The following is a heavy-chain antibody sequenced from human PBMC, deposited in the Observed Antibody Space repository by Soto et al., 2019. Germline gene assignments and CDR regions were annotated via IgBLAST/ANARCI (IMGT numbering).Heavy chain of an antibody. CDR3: ARYTTDTYFDV. D-gene: IGHD2-2*02. Sequence: QITLKESRPTLVKPTQTLTLTCSFSGFSLYTRGVGVGWVRQPPGKALEWLALLYWDNTRRYSPSLKNSLTIAKGTSENQVVLTMTNMEPEDTGTYYCARYTTDTYFDVWGKGTTVTVCS. J-gene: IGHJ6*04. CDR1: GFSLYTRGVG. CDR2: LYWDNTR. V-gene: IGHV2-5*02.